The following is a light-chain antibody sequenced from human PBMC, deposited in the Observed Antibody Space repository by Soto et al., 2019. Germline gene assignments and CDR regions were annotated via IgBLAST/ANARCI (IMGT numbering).Light chain of an antibody. V-gene: IGKV3-15*01. Sequence: EIVMTQSPATLSVSPGERATLSCRASQGVSSNLAWYQQKPGQAPRLLIYGASTRATGIPARFSGSGSGTEFTLTISSLQSEDFAVYYCQQYNNWPPWTFGQGTKVAIK. CDR3: QQYNNWPPWT. CDR1: QGVSSN. J-gene: IGKJ1*01. CDR2: GAS.